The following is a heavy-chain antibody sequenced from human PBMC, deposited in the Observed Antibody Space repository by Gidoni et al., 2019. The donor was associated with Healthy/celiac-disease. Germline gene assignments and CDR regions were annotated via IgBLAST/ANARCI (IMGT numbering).Heavy chain of an antibody. V-gene: IGHV4-34*01. D-gene: IGHD1-7*01. CDR2: INHSGST. CDR1: AGSFSGYY. Sequence: QAQLQQWGAGLLKTSETLSLTCAVYAGSFSGYYWSWFRQPRGKGLEWIGEINHSGSTNYNPSLKSRVTISVDTSKNQFSLKLSSVTAADTAVYYCARGATGTSWFDPWGQGTLVTVSS. J-gene: IGHJ5*02. CDR3: ARGATGTSWFDP.